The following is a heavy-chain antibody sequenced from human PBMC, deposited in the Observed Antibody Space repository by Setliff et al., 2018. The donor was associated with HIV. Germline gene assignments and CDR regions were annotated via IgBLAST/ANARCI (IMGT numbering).Heavy chain of an antibody. D-gene: IGHD6-19*01. CDR2: IYYSGST. J-gene: IGHJ3*02. V-gene: IGHV4-39*01. Sequence: SETLSLTCTVSGGSISSSSYYWGWIRQPPGKGLEWIGSIYYSGSTYYNPSLKSRVTISVDTSKNQFSLKLSSVTAADTAVYYCARYPPYSGGWYDPHDAFDIWGQGTMVTVSS. CDR1: GGSISSSSYY. CDR3: ARYPPYSGGWYDPHDAFDI.